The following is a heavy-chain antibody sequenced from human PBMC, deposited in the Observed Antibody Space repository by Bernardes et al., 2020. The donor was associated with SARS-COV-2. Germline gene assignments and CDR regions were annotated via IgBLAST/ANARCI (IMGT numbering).Heavy chain of an antibody. CDR2: INPNSGGT. V-gene: IGHV1-2*02. CDR3: AREGYCSGGSCPLTNYYGMDV. CDR1: GYTFTGYY. J-gene: IGHJ6*02. Sequence: ASMKVSCKASGYTFTGYYMHWVRQAPGQGLEWMGWINPNSGGTNYAQKFQGRVTMTRDTSISTAYMELSRLRSDDTAVYYCAREGYCSGGSCPLTNYYGMDVWGQGTTVTVSS. D-gene: IGHD2-15*01.